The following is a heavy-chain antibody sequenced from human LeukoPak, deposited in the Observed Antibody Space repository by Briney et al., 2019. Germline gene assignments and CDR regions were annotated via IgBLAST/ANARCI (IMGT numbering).Heavy chain of an antibody. D-gene: IGHD3-22*01. J-gene: IGHJ4*02. CDR2: IWYDGSNK. CDR3: ARDAANYYYDSSGPHFDY. V-gene: IGHV3-33*01. Sequence: GGSLRLSCAASGFTFSSYGMHWVRQAPGKGLEWVAVIWYDGSNKYYADSVKGRYTISRDNSKNTLYLQMNSPRAEDTAVYYCARDAANYYYDSSGPHFDYWGQGTLVTVSS. CDR1: GFTFSSYG.